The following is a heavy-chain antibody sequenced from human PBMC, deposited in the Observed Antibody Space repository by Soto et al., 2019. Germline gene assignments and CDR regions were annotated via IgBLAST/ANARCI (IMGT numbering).Heavy chain of an antibody. D-gene: IGHD3-16*02. Sequence: VKGSCKASGYTFPSYGLIWVRQAPVQGLEWMGWISAYKCNTNYAQKLQGRVTMTTDTSTSTAYMELRSLRSDDTAVYYCARDDIGMASEPWGQGTMVIVSA. CDR2: ISAYKCNT. V-gene: IGHV1-18*01. CDR3: ARDDIGMASEP. CDR1: GYTFPSYG. J-gene: IGHJ5*02.